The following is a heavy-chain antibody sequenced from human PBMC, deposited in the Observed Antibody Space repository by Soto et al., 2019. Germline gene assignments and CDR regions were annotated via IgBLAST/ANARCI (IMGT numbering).Heavy chain of an antibody. CDR1: GFTFSSYG. CDR3: AREDYEDYYYYYGMDV. Sequence: GGSLRLSCAASGFTFSSYGIHWVRQAAGKGLEWVAVIWYDGSNKYYADSVKGRFTISRDNSKNTLYLQMNSLRAEDTAVYYCAREDYEDYYYYYGMDVWGQGTTVTVSS. V-gene: IGHV3-33*01. CDR2: IWYDGSNK. D-gene: IGHD4-17*01. J-gene: IGHJ6*02.